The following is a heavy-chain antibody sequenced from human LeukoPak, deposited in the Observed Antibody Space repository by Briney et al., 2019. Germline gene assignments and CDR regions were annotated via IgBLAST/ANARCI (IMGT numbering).Heavy chain of an antibody. CDR2: IIPIFGTA. J-gene: IGHJ4*02. D-gene: IGHD3-22*01. Sequence: SVTVSCKASGGTFSIYAISWVRQAPGQGLEWMGGIIPIFGTANYAQKFQGRVTITADESTSTAYMELSSLRSEDTAVYYCAREKSLDDDSSGLDYFDYWGQGTLVTVSS. V-gene: IGHV1-69*13. CDR1: GGTFSIYA. CDR3: AREKSLDDDSSGLDYFDY.